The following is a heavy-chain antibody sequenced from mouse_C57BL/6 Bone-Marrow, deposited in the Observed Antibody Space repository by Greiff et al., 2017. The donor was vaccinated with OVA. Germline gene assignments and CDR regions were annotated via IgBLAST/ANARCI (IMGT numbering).Heavy chain of an antibody. J-gene: IGHJ2*01. CDR1: GYTFTTYP. Sequence: QVQLKESGAELVKPGASVKMSCKASGYTFTTYPIEWMKQNHGKSLEWIGNFHPYNDDTKYNEKFKGKATLTVEKSSSTVYLELSRLTSDDSAVYYCARIYYDYDDGYYFDYWGQGTTLTVSS. D-gene: IGHD2-4*01. CDR2: FHPYNDDT. CDR3: ARIYYDYDDGYYFDY. V-gene: IGHV1-47*01.